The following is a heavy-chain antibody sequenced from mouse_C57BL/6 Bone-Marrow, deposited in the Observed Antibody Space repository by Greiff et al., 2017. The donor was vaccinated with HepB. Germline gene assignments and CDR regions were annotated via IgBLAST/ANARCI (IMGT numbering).Heavy chain of an antibody. CDR3: RYYYGSSYWYFDV. Sequence: QVQLQQSGAELARPGASVKLSCKASGYTFTSYGISWVKQRTGQGLEWIGEIYPRSGNTYYNEKFKGKATLTADKSSSTADMELRSLTSEDSAVYFCRYYYGSSYWYFDVWGTGTTVTVSS. V-gene: IGHV1-81*01. D-gene: IGHD1-1*01. CDR2: IYPRSGNT. J-gene: IGHJ1*03. CDR1: GYTFTSYG.